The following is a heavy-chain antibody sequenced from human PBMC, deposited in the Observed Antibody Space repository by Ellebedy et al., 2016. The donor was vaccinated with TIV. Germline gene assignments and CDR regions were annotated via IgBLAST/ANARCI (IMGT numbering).Heavy chain of an antibody. CDR3: ARGSCGGDCRIFPGRFDP. CDR1: GCSISSGGYY. CDR2: IYYSGST. D-gene: IGHD2-21*02. V-gene: IGHV4-31*03. Sequence: MPSETLSLTCTVSGCSISSGGYYWSWIRQHPGKGLEWIGYIYYSGSTYYNPSLKSRVTISVDTSKNQFSLKLSSVTAADTAVYYCARGSCGGDCRIFPGRFDPWGQGTLVTVSS. J-gene: IGHJ5*02.